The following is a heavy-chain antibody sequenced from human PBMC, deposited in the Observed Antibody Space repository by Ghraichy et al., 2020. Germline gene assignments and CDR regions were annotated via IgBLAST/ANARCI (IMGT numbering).Heavy chain of an antibody. J-gene: IGHJ3*02. CDR1: VGSIISSSYY. D-gene: IGHD5-12*01. Sequence: SETLSLTCTVSVGSIISSSYYWGWIRQPPGKGLEWIGSIYYSGSTYYNPSLKSRVTIFVDTSKNQFSLKLSSVTAADTAVYYCARPIVATRDAFDIWGQGTMVTVSS. V-gene: IGHV4-39*01. CDR3: ARPIVATRDAFDI. CDR2: IYYSGST.